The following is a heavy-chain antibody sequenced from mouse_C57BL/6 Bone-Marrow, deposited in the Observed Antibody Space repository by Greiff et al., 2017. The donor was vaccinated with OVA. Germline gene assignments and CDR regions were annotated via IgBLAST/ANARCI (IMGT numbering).Heavy chain of an antibody. CDR2: IDPENGDT. V-gene: IGHV14-4*01. D-gene: IGHD1-1*01. Sequence: EVQVVESGAELVRPGASVKLSCTASGFNIKDDYMHWVKQRPEQGLEWIGWIDPENGDTEYASKFQGKATITADTSSNTAYLQLSSLTSEDTAVYYCTTIYYYGSSRSRRTLDYWGQGTTLTVSS. J-gene: IGHJ2*01. CDR3: TTIYYYGSSRSRRTLDY. CDR1: GFNIKDDY.